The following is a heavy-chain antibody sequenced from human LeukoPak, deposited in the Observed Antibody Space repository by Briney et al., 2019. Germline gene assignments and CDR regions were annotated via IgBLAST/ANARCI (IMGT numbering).Heavy chain of an antibody. CDR3: ASDRIEVDAFDI. CDR2: IYTSGST. D-gene: IGHD2-15*01. CDR1: GGSLSSGSYF. J-gene: IGHJ3*02. V-gene: IGHV4-61*02. Sequence: SETLPLTCTVSGGSLSSGSYFWRWVRQPAGTGLEWIGRIYTSGSTNYNPSLKSRVTISVDTSKNQFSLKLSSVTAADTAVYYCASDRIEVDAFDIWGQGTMVTVSS.